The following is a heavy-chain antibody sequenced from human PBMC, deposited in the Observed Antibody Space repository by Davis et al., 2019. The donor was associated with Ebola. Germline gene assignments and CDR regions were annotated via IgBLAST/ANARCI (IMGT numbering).Heavy chain of an antibody. CDR2: IYYSGST. D-gene: IGHD3-22*01. V-gene: IGHV4-39*01. J-gene: IGHJ3*02. Sequence: MPSETLSLTCTVSGGSISSSSYYWGWIRQPPGKGLAWIGDIYYSGSTYYNPSLKSRVTVSVDTSKKQFSLNLKSVTAADTAVYYCGRHVKRIDFHRNGYSFVLDAFDIWGQGTMVTVSS. CDR3: GRHVKRIDFHRNGYSFVLDAFDI. CDR1: GGSISSSSYY.